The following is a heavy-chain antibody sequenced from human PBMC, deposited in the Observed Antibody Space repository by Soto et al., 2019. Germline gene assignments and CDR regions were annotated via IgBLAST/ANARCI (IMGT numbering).Heavy chain of an antibody. CDR3: TVPDYYGSGPPI. CDR1: GFTLSGSA. D-gene: IGHD3-10*01. Sequence: PGGSLRLSCAASGFTLSGSAMHWVRQASGKGLEWVGRIRSKANSYATAYAASVKGRFTISRDDSKNTAYLQMNSLKTEDTAVYYCTVPDYYGSGPPIWGQGTMVTVSS. V-gene: IGHV3-73*01. J-gene: IGHJ3*02. CDR2: IRSKANSYAT.